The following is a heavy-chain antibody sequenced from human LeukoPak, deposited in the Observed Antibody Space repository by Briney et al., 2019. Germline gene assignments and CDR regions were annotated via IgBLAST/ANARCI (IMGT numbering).Heavy chain of an antibody. CDR1: GYTFTSCG. CDR2: ISGYNGNT. J-gene: IGHJ6*03. V-gene: IGHV1-18*01. Sequence: ASVKVSCKASGYTFTSCGLNWVRQAPGQGLEWMGWISGYNGNTNYAQKLQGRVTMTTDISTSTAYMELRSLRSEDTAVYYCARSLGATTGYYYYYYMDVWGKGTTVTVSS. CDR3: ARSLGATTGYYYYYYMDV. D-gene: IGHD1-26*01.